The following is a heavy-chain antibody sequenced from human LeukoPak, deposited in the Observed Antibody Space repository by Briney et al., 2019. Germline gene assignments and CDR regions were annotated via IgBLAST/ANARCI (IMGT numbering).Heavy chain of an antibody. CDR2: ISGSGGST. Sequence: GGSLRLSCAAYGFTFSSYAMSWLRQAPRKGLEWVSAISGSGGSTYYADSVKGRFTISRDNSKNTLYRQMSSLRAEDTAVYYCAKDRPFDYWGQGTLVTVSS. CDR3: AKDRPFDY. CDR1: GFTFSSYA. V-gene: IGHV3-23*01. J-gene: IGHJ4*02.